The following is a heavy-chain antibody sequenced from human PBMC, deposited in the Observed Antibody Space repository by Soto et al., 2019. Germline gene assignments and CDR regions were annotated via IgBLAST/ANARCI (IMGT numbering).Heavy chain of an antibody. D-gene: IGHD6-25*01. V-gene: IGHV3-30-3*01. CDR3: ARGDSSDNYYYYGMDV. Sequence: GGSLRLSCAASGFTFSSYAMHWVRQAPGKGLEWVAVISYDGSNKYYADSVKGRFTISRDNSKNTLYLQMNSLRAEDTAVYYCARGDSSDNYYYYGMDVWGQGTTVTVS. CDR2: ISYDGSNK. CDR1: GFTFSSYA. J-gene: IGHJ6*02.